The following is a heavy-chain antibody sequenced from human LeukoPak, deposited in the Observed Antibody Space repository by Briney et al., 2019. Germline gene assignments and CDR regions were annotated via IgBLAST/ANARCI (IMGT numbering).Heavy chain of an antibody. CDR2: IYYSGST. J-gene: IGHJ4*02. CDR3: ARGDSSTWSFKI. V-gene: IGHV4-30-4*01. Sequence: SQTLSLTCTVSGGSISSGDYYWSWLRQPPGKGLEWIAYIYYSGSTSYHPSLKSRVTISVDTSKNQFSLKLNSVTAADTAVYYCARGDSSTWSFKIWGQGTLVTVSS. CDR1: GGSISSGDYY. D-gene: IGHD6-13*01.